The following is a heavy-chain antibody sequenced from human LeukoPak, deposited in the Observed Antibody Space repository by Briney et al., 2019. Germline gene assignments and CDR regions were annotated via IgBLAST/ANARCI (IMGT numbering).Heavy chain of an antibody. CDR2: IRYDGSNK. Sequence: PSETLSLTSTVSGYSINSGYYWGWIRQPPGKGLEWVAFIRYDGSNKIYADSVKGRFTISRDNSYNTVYLQMTGLRAEDTAVYYCSKDGESGIQYTQGYFDYWGQGTLVTVSS. CDR3: SKDGESGIQYTQGYFDY. CDR1: GYSINSGYY. V-gene: IGHV3-30*02. J-gene: IGHJ4*02. D-gene: IGHD1-1*01.